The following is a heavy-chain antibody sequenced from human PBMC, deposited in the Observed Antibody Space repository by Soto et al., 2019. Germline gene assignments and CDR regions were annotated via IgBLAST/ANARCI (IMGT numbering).Heavy chain of an antibody. CDR1: GFIFSSFS. Sequence: EVQLVESGGGLVQPGGSLRLSCAASGFIFSSFSMNWIRQAPGKGLEWLSYIRSDSNHIGYADSVRGRFTISSDIAKNSLFLKVRTLGDEETAVYYCARDWTNPFHSWGEGALAPVSS. V-gene: IGHV3-48*02. CDR2: IRSDSNHI. CDR3: ARDWTNPFHS. J-gene: IGHJ4*02. D-gene: IGHD3-3*01.